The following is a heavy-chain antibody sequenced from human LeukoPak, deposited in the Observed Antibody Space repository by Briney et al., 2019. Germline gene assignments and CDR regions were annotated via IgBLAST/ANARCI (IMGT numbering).Heavy chain of an antibody. J-gene: IGHJ5*02. CDR3: ARDRAILSHGDYGGNGFER. CDR1: AYTFTSYG. D-gene: IGHD4-23*01. Sequence: ASVKPSFKASAYTFTSYGISWLRQAPGQGLEWMGWISAYNGNTNYSQKLQGKGTMTTDTSTSTAYMELKSLRSDDTAVYYCARDRAILSHGDYGGNGFERCGQGTLVTVAS. CDR2: ISAYNGNT. V-gene: IGHV1-18*01.